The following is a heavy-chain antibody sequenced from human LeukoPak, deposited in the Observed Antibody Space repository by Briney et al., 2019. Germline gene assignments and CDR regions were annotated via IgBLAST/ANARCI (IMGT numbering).Heavy chain of an antibody. J-gene: IGHJ4*02. CDR3: ARRYSYGSRGFDY. V-gene: IGHV3-7*01. CDR2: IKEDGSEQ. CDR1: GYTFTSYG. Sequence: AASVKVSCKASGYTFTSYGISWVRQAPGKGLEWVANIKEDGSEQSYAGSVKGRFTVSRDNAKNSLYLQMNSLRAEDTAVYYCARRYSYGSRGFDYWGQGTLVTVSS. D-gene: IGHD5-18*01.